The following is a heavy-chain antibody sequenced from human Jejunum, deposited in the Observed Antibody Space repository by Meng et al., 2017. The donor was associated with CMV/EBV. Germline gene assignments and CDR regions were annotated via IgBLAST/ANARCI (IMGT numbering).Heavy chain of an antibody. Sequence: AASGFTFSAYWMHWVRQAPGKGLVWVSRIYNDGTRTNYADSVKGRFTISRDNAKNTLYLQMNSLRAEDTAVYYCARGSSGYYVDYWGQGTRVTVSS. V-gene: IGHV3-74*01. CDR1: GFTFSAYW. CDR2: IYNDGTRT. J-gene: IGHJ4*02. D-gene: IGHD3-22*01. CDR3: ARGSSGYYVDY.